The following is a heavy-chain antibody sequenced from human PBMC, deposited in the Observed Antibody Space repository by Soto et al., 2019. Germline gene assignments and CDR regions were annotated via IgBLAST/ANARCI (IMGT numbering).Heavy chain of an antibody. CDR1: GFTFSSYE. J-gene: IGHJ6*02. V-gene: IGHV3-48*03. Sequence: PGGSLRLSCAASGFTFSSYEMNWVRQAPGKGLEWVSYISSSGSTIYYADSVKGRFTISRDNAKNSLYLQMNSLRAEDTAVYYCARDWVALGYYYYGMDVWGQGTTVTVSS. CDR2: ISSSGSTI. CDR3: ARDWVALGYYYYGMDV. D-gene: IGHD5-12*01.